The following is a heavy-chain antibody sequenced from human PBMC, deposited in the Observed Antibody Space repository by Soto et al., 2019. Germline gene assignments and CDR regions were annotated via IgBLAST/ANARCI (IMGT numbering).Heavy chain of an antibody. D-gene: IGHD2-15*01. Sequence: QVQLVQSGAEVKKPGSSVKVSCKASGGTFSSYAISWVRQAPGQGLEWMGGIIPIFGTANYAQKFQGRVTITGEESTDNAYKGVRRLRSEETAVYYLASVREVAAVDYFYYGMDVWGQGTTVTVSS. CDR3: ASVREVAAVDYFYYGMDV. CDR2: IIPIFGTA. V-gene: IGHV1-69*12. J-gene: IGHJ6*02. CDR1: GGTFSSYA.